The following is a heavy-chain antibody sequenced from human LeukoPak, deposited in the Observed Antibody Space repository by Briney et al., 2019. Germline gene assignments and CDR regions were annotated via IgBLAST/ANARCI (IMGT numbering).Heavy chain of an antibody. V-gene: IGHV3-23*01. Sequence: GGSLRLSCAASGFTFSSYAMNWVRQAPGKGLEWVSTISGSGGGTYYADSVKGRFTISRDNSKKTLYLQMNSLRAEDTAVYHCATRSIAVAGTHFDYWGQGTLVTVSS. J-gene: IGHJ4*02. CDR2: ISGSGGGT. CDR1: GFTFSSYA. D-gene: IGHD6-19*01. CDR3: ATRSIAVAGTHFDY.